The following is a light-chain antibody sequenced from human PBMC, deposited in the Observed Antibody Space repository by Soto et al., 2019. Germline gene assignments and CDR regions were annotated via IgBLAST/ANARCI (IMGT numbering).Light chain of an antibody. CDR3: QQYASSPLT. CDR2: DAS. J-gene: IGKJ4*01. Sequence: EIVLTQSPGTLSVSPGERATLSCRASQSVGRNYLAWYQQKPGQAPRLLIYDASSRATGIPDRFSGSGSGTDFTLTISRLEPKDFAVYYCQQYASSPLTFGGGTKVETK. V-gene: IGKV3-20*01. CDR1: QSVGRNY.